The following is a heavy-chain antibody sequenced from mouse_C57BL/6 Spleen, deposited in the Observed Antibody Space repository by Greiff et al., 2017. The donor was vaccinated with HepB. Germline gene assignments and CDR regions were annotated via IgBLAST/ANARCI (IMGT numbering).Heavy chain of an antibody. J-gene: IGHJ3*01. D-gene: IGHD1-1*01. V-gene: IGHV1-15*01. Sequence: LVESGAELVRPGASVTLSCKASGYTFTDYEMHWVKQTPVHGLEWIGAIDPETGGTAYNQKFKGKAILTADKSSSTAYMELRSLTSEDSAVYYCTRDDGSKAWFAYWGQGTLVTVSA. CDR3: TRDDGSKAWFAY. CDR1: GYTFTDYE. CDR2: IDPETGGT.